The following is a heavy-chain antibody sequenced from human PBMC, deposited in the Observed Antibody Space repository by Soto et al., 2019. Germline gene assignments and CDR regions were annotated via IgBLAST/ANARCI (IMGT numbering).Heavy chain of an antibody. D-gene: IGHD3-22*01. CDR1: GYTFTSYG. J-gene: IGHJ3*02. CDR3: ARDTKYYDSSGYDAFDI. CDR2: ISAYNGNT. Sequence: GASVKVSCKASGYTFTSYGISWVRQAPGQGLEWMGWISAYNGNTNYAQKLQGRVTMTTDTTTSTAYMELRRLRSDDTAVYYCARDTKYYDSSGYDAFDIWGQGTMVTVSS. V-gene: IGHV1-18*01.